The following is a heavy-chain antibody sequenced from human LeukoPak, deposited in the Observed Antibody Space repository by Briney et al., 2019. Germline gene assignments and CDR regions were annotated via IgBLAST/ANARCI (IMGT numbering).Heavy chain of an antibody. CDR1: GLAFSDHW. J-gene: IGHJ4*02. CDR2: TTNKAKDFTT. Sequence: GGSLRLSCAASGLAFSDHWMDWVRQAPGKGLEWVGRTTNKAKDFTTFYGASMKGRFTISRDDSKNTLYLQMNSLKTEDTAVYYCTTDILLYCTNGVCTVAYWGQGTLVTVSS. V-gene: IGHV3-72*01. CDR3: TTDILLYCTNGVCTVAY. D-gene: IGHD2-8*01.